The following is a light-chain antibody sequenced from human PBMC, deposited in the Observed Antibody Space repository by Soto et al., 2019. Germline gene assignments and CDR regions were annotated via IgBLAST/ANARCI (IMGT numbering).Light chain of an antibody. V-gene: IGKV1-9*01. Sequence: DIQLTQSPSFLSASVVDRVTITFRASQGISSDLAWYQQNPGKAPKLLIYAASTLQNGVPSTFSGSGSGTEFTLTISSLQPEDFGTYYCQQFKSYPITFGQGTRLEI. CDR1: QGISSD. CDR2: AAS. CDR3: QQFKSYPIT. J-gene: IGKJ5*01.